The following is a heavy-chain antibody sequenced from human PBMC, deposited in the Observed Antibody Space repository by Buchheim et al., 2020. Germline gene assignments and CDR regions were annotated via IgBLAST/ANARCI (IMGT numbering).Heavy chain of an antibody. Sequence: EEQLVESGGGVVQPGGSLRLSCAASGFTFSNYWMQWVRQAPGKGLVWVSRINSDGSRTSYADFVKGRFTISRDNAKKTLYLQMNSLRVEDTAVYLCASGLYGSYGMDVWGQGTT. CDR3: ASGLYGSYGMDV. D-gene: IGHD4-17*01. J-gene: IGHJ6*02. CDR1: GFTFSNYW. CDR2: INSDGSRT. V-gene: IGHV3-74*01.